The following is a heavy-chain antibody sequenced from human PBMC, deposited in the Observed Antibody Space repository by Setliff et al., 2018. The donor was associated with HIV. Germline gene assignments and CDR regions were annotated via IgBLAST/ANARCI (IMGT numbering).Heavy chain of an antibody. V-gene: IGHV4-39*01. J-gene: IGHJ4*02. CDR3: ARITGDSGHPRFFDY. Sequence: ETLSLTCVVSGGSISSTTSYWGWIRQPPGKGLEYIGSFYYSGSTYYNPSLKSRVTISVDTSKNQISLKLSSVTAADTAVYYCARITGDSGHPRFFDYWGQGTLVTVS. CDR1: GGSISSTTSY. D-gene: IGHD1-26*01. CDR2: FYYSGST.